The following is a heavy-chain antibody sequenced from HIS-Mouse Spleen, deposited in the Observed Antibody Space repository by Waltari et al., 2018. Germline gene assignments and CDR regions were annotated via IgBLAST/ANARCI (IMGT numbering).Heavy chain of an antibody. D-gene: IGHD7-27*01. Sequence: QLRLQESGPGLVKPSETLSLTCTVSGGSISSSSYYWGWIRQPPGKGLEWIGSIYYSGSTYYNPSLKSRVTISVDTSKNQFSLKLSSVTAADTAVYYCARSRTGGWYFDLWGRGTLVTVSS. J-gene: IGHJ2*01. CDR3: ARSRTGGWYFDL. CDR2: IYYSGST. CDR1: GGSISSSSYY. V-gene: IGHV4-39*07.